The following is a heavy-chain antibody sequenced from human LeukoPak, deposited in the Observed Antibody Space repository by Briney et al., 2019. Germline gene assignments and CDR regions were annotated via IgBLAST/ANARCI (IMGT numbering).Heavy chain of an antibody. CDR3: ARRRDNNYYYRMDV. CDR2: ISNSGST. Sequence: SETLSLTCTVSGGSISSSSHYWGWIRQPPGKGLEWIGTISNSGSTYYNPSLKSRVTISVDTSKNHFSLELTSVTAADTAVYYCARRRDNNYYYRMDVWGQGTTVTVSS. D-gene: IGHD5-24*01. J-gene: IGHJ6*02. CDR1: GGSISSSSHY. V-gene: IGHV4-39*02.